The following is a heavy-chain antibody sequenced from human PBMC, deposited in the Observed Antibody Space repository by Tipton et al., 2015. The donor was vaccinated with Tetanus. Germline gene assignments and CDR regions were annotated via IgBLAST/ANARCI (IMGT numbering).Heavy chain of an antibody. Sequence: SLRLSCAASGFTFRSYGMHWVRQAPGTGLEWVAVIRNDGTTKYYGDSVKGRFSISRDNSKNTLYLQMNSLRVEDTALYYCARDDDPIGNGLDVWGQGTTVTVSS. CDR3: ARDDDPIGNGLDV. J-gene: IGHJ6*02. D-gene: IGHD2/OR15-2a*01. V-gene: IGHV3-33*01. CDR1: GFTFRSYG. CDR2: IRNDGTTK.